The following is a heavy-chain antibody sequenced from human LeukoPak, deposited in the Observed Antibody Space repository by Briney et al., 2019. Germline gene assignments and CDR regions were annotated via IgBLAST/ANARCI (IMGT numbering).Heavy chain of an antibody. CDR3: ANVLGYCSSTSCWPFDY. V-gene: IGHV3-23*01. CDR1: GFTFSSYA. J-gene: IGHJ4*02. Sequence: GGSLRLSCAASGFTFSSYAMSWVRQAPGKGLEWVSAISGSGGSTYYADSVKGRFTISRDNSKNTLYLQMNSLRAEDTAVYYCANVLGYCSSTSCWPFDYWGQGTLVTVSS. CDR2: ISGSGGST. D-gene: IGHD2-2*01.